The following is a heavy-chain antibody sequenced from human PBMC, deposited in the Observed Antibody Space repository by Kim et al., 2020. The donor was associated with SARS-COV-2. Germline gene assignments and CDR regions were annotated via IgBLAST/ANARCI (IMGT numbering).Heavy chain of an antibody. V-gene: IGHV3-49*03. J-gene: IGHJ6*02. Sequence: GGSLRLSCTASGFTFGDYAMSWFRQAPGKGLEWVGFIRSKAYGGTTEYAASVKGRFTISRDDSKSIAYLQMNSLKTEDTAVYYCTREEMLRSWGPYCSGGSCQTGGNYYGMDVWGQGTTVTVSS. D-gene: IGHD2-15*01. CDR2: IRSKAYGGTT. CDR1: GFTFGDYA. CDR3: TREEMLRSWGPYCSGGSCQTGGNYYGMDV.